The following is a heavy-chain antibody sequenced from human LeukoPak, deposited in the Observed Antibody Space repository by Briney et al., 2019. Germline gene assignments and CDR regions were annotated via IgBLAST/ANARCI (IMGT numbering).Heavy chain of an antibody. Sequence: PGGSLRLSCVASGLIFSNYWMSWFRQAPGKGLEWVANTKQDGSEKYYVDSVKGRFTISRDNAKNSLYLQMNSLRAEDTAVYYCARGHTILAYWGQGTLVTVSS. CDR1: GLIFSNYW. CDR2: TKQDGSEK. V-gene: IGHV3-7*01. J-gene: IGHJ4*02. CDR3: ARGHTILAY. D-gene: IGHD3-3*01.